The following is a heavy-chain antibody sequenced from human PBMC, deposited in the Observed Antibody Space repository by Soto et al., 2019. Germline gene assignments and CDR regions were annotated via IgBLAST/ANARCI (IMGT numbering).Heavy chain of an antibody. CDR2: ISWDGGST. V-gene: IGHV3-43*01. CDR3: AKGSSSALDY. D-gene: IGHD1-26*01. J-gene: IGHJ4*02. CDR1: GFTFDDYT. Sequence: GGSLRLSCAASGFTFDDYTMHWVRQAPGKGLEWVSLISWDGGSTYYADSVKGRFTISRDNSKNSLYLQMNSLRTEDTALYYCAKGSSSALDYWGQGTLVTVSS.